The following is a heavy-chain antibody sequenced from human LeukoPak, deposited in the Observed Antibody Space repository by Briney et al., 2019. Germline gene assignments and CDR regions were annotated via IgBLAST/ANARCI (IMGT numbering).Heavy chain of an antibody. V-gene: IGHV3-23*01. CDR1: GFTFSNYG. CDR3: AKTNGYYSD. D-gene: IGHD3-22*01. Sequence: PGGSLRLSCAASGFTFSNYGMNWVRQAPGKGLEWVSGISGSGGTTYYADSVKGRFNISRDNSKNSLSLQVSSLRAEDTAVYYCAKTNGYYSDWGQGTLVTVSS. CDR2: ISGSGGTT. J-gene: IGHJ4*02.